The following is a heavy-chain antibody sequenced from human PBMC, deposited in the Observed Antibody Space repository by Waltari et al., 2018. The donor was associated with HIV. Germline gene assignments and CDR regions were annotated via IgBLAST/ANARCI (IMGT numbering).Heavy chain of an antibody. CDR1: GFTFSSYK. CDR2: IINRGSAI. D-gene: IGHD5-12*01. CDR3: ARDLVAPGNFFDY. Sequence: EVQLVESGGGLVQPGGSLRLSCAASGFTFSSYKMNWVRQAPGGGLEWLSSIINRGSAIYYADSVKGRFTISRDNAKNSLYLQMNSLRDEDTAVYYCARDLVAPGNFFDYWGQGTLVTVSS. V-gene: IGHV3-48*02. J-gene: IGHJ4*02.